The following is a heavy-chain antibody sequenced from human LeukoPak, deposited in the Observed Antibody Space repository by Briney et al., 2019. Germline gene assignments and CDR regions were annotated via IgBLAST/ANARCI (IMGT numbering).Heavy chain of an antibody. CDR3: ARDGYSGYDRRGLLSRGLFDY. D-gene: IGHD5-12*01. V-gene: IGHV3-48*01. Sequence: PGGSLRLSCAASGFTFSSYSMNWVRQAPGKGLEWVSYISSSSSTIYYADSVKGRFTISRDNAKNSLYLQMNSLRAEDTAVYYCARDGYSGYDRRGLLSRGLFDYWGQGTLVTVSS. J-gene: IGHJ4*02. CDR2: ISSSSSTI. CDR1: GFTFSSYS.